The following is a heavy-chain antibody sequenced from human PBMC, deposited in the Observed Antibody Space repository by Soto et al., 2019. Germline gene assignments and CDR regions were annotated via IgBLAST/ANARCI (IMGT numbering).Heavy chain of an antibody. CDR1: GYTFTNYG. D-gene: IGHD3-22*01. J-gene: IGHJ4*02. Sequence: QVQLVQSGAEVKKPGASVKVSCKVSGYTFTNYGISWVRQTPGQGLEWMGWLSTFDGSTNYAQKLQGRVTMTTDIFTITAYMVLRSLRSDDTAVYYCARDVGHYYDGSGYKIFFDYWGKGTLVTISS. CDR2: LSTFDGST. V-gene: IGHV1-18*01. CDR3: ARDVGHYYDGSGYKIFFDY.